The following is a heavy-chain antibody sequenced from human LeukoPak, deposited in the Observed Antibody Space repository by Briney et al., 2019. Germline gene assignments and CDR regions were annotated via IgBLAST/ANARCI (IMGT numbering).Heavy chain of an antibody. Sequence: SSETLSLTCTVSGGSISSGGYYWSWIRQPPGKGLEWIGYIYHSGSTYYNPSLKSRVTISADTSKNQFSLRLSSVTAADTAVYYCARLDYDSTGYSYAYWGQGTLVTVSS. V-gene: IGHV4-30-2*01. D-gene: IGHD3-22*01. J-gene: IGHJ4*02. CDR3: ARLDYDSTGYSYAY. CDR1: GGSISSGGYY. CDR2: IYHSGST.